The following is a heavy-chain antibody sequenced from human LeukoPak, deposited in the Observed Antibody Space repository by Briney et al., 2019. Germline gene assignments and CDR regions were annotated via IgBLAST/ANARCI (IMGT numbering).Heavy chain of an antibody. CDR2: INADGSTT. V-gene: IGHV3-74*01. CDR3: ATLISGWSLY. J-gene: IGHJ4*02. Sequence: GGSLRLSCAASGSGFTFNNYWMHWVRQAPGKGLVWVARINADGSTTSYADSVRGRFTISRDNAKNTLYLQMNSLRAEDTAVYYCATLISGWSLYWGQGTLVTVSS. CDR1: GSGFTFNNYW. D-gene: IGHD6-19*01.